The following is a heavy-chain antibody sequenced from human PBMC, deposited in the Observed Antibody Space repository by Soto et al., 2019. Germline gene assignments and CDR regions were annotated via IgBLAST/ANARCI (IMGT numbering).Heavy chain of an antibody. CDR2: IIPIFGTA. CDR1: GSTFCTYA. V-gene: IGHV1-69*13. Sequence: SMKVSRKASGSTFCTYAINWVRQAPGQRLEWMGGIIPIFGTANYAQKFQGRVTITADESTSTAYMELSSLRSEDTAVYYCARGYCGGDCSHYKDAFDIWGQGTMVTVSS. J-gene: IGHJ3*02. D-gene: IGHD2-21*02. CDR3: ARGYCGGDCSHYKDAFDI.